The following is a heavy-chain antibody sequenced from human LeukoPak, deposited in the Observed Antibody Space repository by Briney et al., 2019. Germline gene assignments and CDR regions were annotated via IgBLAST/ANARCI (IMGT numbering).Heavy chain of an antibody. CDR3: ARDRSPGSY. J-gene: IGHJ4*02. CDR1: GFSFSTYW. V-gene: IGHV3-7*03. D-gene: IGHD3-10*01. Sequence: GGSLRLSCAVSGFSFSTYWMGWVRQVPGKGLEWVANIKQDGSEEYYVDSVKGRFTISRDNAKNSLYLQMSSLRAEDTAVYYCARDRSPGSYWGQGTLVTVSS. CDR2: IKQDGSEE.